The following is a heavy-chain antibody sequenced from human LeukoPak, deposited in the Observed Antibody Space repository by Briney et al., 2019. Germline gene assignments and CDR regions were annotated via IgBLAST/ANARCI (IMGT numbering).Heavy chain of an antibody. V-gene: IGHV1-2*02. CDR2: INPNSGGT. Sequence: ASVKVSCKVSGYTFTGYYMHWVRQAPGQGLEWMGWINPNSGGTNYAQKFQGRVTMTRDTSISTAYMELSRLRSDDTAVYYCARGITYYDFWSGYYSPFGYWGQGTLVTVSS. D-gene: IGHD3-3*01. CDR3: ARGITYYDFWSGYYSPFGY. J-gene: IGHJ4*02. CDR1: GYTFTGYY.